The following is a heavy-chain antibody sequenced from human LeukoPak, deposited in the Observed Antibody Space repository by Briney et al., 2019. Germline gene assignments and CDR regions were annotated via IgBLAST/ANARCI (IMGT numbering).Heavy chain of an antibody. CDR2: IRYDGNNE. J-gene: IGHJ4*02. CDR1: GFTFSSYG. CDR3: AKPYDTSGYYSVYFDY. Sequence: GGSLRLSCAASGFTFSSYGMHWVRQTPGKGLEGVAFIRYDGNNEYYVNSVKGRFTISRDNSQNPLYLQMNSLRAEDTAVYYCAKPYDTSGYYSVYFDYWGQGTLVTVSS. V-gene: IGHV3-30*02. D-gene: IGHD3-22*01.